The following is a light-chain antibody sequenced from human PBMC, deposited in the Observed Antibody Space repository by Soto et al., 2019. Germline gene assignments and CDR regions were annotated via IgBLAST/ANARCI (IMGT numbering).Light chain of an antibody. Sequence: DIQMTQSPSTLSASVGDRVTITCRASQSIVNWLAWYQQKPGKAPKLLIYDASSLESGVPSRFSGSGSGTEFTLTITSLQPDDFATYYCQRYDSYSRTFGQVTKVEIK. CDR1: QSIVNW. V-gene: IGKV1-5*01. CDR2: DAS. CDR3: QRYDSYSRT. J-gene: IGKJ1*01.